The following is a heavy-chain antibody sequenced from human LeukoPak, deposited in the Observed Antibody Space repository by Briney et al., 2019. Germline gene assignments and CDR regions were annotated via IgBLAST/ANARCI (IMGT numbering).Heavy chain of an antibody. J-gene: IGHJ1*01. CDR1: GFTFSSYE. Sequence: GGSLRLSCAASGFTFSSYEMNWVRQAPGKGLEWGSDISISGSTIYYANSVKARFTISRDNAKNSLYLQMNSLRAEDTAVYYCATLDSSREYFQHWGQGTLVTVSS. D-gene: IGHD6-6*01. CDR3: ATLDSSREYFQH. V-gene: IGHV3-48*03. CDR2: ISISGSTI.